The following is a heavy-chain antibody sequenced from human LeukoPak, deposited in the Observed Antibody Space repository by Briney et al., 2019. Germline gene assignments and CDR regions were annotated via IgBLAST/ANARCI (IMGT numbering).Heavy chain of an antibody. D-gene: IGHD6-19*01. V-gene: IGHV5-51*01. CDR1: GYSFTSYW. J-gene: IGHJ3*02. CDR3: ARKGQWLSYAFDI. CDR2: IYPGDSDT. Sequence: GESLKISCKGSGYSFTSYWIGWVRQMPGKGLEWMGIIYPGDSDTRYSPSFQGQVTISADRSISTAYLQWSSLKASDTAMYYCARKGQWLSYAFDIWGQGTMVTVSS.